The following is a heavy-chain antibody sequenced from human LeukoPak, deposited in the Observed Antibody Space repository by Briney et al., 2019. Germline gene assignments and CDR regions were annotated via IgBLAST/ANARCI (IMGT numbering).Heavy chain of an antibody. V-gene: IGHV3-48*01. Sequence: GGSLRLSCAASGFTFSSYSMNWVRQAPGKGLEWVSYISSSSSTIYYADSVKGRFTISRDNAKNSLYLQMNSLRAEDTAVYYCARDRLEWLLLRSYYFDYWGQGTLVTVSS. J-gene: IGHJ4*02. CDR1: GFTFSSYS. CDR3: ARDRLEWLLLRSYYFDY. CDR2: ISSSSSTI. D-gene: IGHD3-3*01.